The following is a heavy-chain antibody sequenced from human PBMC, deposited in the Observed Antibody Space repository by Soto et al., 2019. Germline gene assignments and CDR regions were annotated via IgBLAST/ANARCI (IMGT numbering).Heavy chain of an antibody. J-gene: IGHJ3*02. D-gene: IGHD3-10*01. V-gene: IGHV3-33*01. CDR1: GFTFSSYG. Sequence: GGSLRLSCAASGFTFSSYGMHWVRQAPGKGLELVAVIWYDGSNKYYAGSVKGRFTTSRDNSKNTLYLQMNSLRAEDTAVYYCAGDRLLWFGTHDAFDIWGQAKMVTVSS. CDR2: IWYDGSNK. CDR3: AGDRLLWFGTHDAFDI.